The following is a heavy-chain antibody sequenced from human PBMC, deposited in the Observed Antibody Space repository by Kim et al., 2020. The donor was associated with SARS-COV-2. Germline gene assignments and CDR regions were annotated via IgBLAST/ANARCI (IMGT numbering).Heavy chain of an antibody. Sequence: GGSLRLSCAASGFTFHDYAMHWVRQAPGKGLEWVSLISGDGGTTNYADSVKGRFTISRDNSKTSLYLQMSSLKTEDSALYYCAKDRRGYGGNLFDSWGQGTLVIVSS. J-gene: IGHJ5*01. V-gene: IGHV3-43*02. CDR1: GFTFHDYA. CDR3: AKDRRGYGGNLFDS. D-gene: IGHD6-25*01. CDR2: ISGDGGTT.